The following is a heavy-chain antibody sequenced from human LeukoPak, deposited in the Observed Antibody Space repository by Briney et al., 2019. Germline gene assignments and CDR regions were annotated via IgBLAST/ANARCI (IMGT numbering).Heavy chain of an antibody. CDR3: ARASSGWNRFDY. V-gene: IGHV4-61*02. J-gene: IGHJ4*02. Sequence: SQTLSLTCTVSGGSISSGSYYWSWIRQPAGKGLEWIGRIYTSGSTNYNPSLKSRVTISVDTSKNQFSLKLSSVTAADTAVYYCARASSGWNRFDYWGQGNLVTVSS. CDR1: GGSISSGSYY. D-gene: IGHD6-19*01. CDR2: IYTSGST.